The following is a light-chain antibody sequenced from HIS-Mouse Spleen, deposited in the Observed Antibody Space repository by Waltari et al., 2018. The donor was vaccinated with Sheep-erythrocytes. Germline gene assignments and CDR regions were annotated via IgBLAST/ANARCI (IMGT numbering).Light chain of an antibody. J-gene: IGKJ1*01. CDR2: AAS. CDR3: QKYNSAPPT. V-gene: IGKV1-27*01. CDR1: QGISNY. Sequence: IQITQSPSSLSASVGDRVTITCRASQGISNYLAWYQQKPGKVPKLLIYAASTLKSGVPSRFSGSGSGTDFTLTISSLQPEDVATYYCQKYNSAPPTFGQGTKVEIK.